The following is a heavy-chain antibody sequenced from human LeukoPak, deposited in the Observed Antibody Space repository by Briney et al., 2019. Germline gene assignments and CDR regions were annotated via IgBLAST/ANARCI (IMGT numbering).Heavy chain of an antibody. V-gene: IGHV3-48*01. CDR2: ISSSSSTI. D-gene: IGHD3-3*01. Sequence: GGSLRLSCAASGFTFSSYSMNWVRQAPGKGLEWVSYISSSSSTIYYADSVKGRFTISRDNAKNSLYLQMNSLRAEDTAVYYCAARYYDFWSGYYTDGYYYYMDVWGKGTTVTVSS. CDR3: AARYYDFWSGYYTDGYYYYMDV. CDR1: GFTFSSYS. J-gene: IGHJ6*03.